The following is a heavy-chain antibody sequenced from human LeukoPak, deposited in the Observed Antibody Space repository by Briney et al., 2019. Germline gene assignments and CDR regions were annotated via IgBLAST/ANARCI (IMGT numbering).Heavy chain of an antibody. CDR1: GFTVSSNY. Sequence: PGGSLRLSCAGSGFTVSSNYINWVRQAPGKGLEWVSVIYSGGNTYYADSVKGRFIISRDNSKNTVYLQMNSLRAEDTAVYYCAKVPAAYYFDYWGQGTLVTVSS. CDR2: IYSGGNT. V-gene: IGHV3-66*01. D-gene: IGHD2-2*01. CDR3: AKVPAAYYFDY. J-gene: IGHJ4*02.